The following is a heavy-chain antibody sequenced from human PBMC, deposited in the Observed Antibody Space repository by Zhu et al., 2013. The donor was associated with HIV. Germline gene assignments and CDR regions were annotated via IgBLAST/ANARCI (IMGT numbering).Heavy chain of an antibody. CDR1: GFTVSRDF. J-gene: IGHJ4*02. CDR2: IYTATGT. CDR3: ARGGFDRLAIDY. D-gene: IGHD3-9*01. Sequence: VQLVESGGGLIQPGGSLRLSCAASGFTVSRDFWGWVRQAPGKGLEWVSVIYTATGTFYTDSVKGRFTISRDNSKNVLYLQMNNLRAEDTAVYYCARGGFDRLAIDYWGRGTLVTVSS. V-gene: IGHV3-53*01.